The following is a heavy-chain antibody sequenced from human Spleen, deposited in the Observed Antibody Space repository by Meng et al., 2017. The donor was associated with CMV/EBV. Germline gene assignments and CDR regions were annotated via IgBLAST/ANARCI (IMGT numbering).Heavy chain of an antibody. J-gene: IGHJ4*02. CDR1: GFAFRKFD. Sequence: GESLKISCAASGFAFRKFDFNWVRQAPGKGLEWVSHINSSGTISYADSVKGRFTISRDNTKNSLYLQMGSLRAEDTAVYFCAKTPVEVVPINCYFDYWGQGTLVTVSS. CDR3: AKTPVEVVPINCYFDY. CDR2: INSSGTI. D-gene: IGHD3-22*01. V-gene: IGHV3-69-1*01.